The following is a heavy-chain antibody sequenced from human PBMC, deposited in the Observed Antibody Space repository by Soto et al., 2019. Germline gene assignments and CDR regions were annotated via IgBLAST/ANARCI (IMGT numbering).Heavy chain of an antibody. V-gene: IGHV3-74*01. CDR1: GFSFSSYW. Sequence: PGGSLTLSCAASGFSFSSYWLYLVRLGPGKGRVWGWLVGINWSGTNYADSLKGRFTISTDNAKNTLFLQMNSLSAEDTAVYYCARDVSNSVDYWGQANLVNVSS. CDR3: ARDVSNSVDY. CDR2: VGINWSGT. D-gene: IGHD4-4*01. J-gene: IGHJ4*02.